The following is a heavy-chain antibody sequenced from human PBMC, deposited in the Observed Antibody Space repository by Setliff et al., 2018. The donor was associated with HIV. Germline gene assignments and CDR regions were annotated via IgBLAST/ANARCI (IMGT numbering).Heavy chain of an antibody. CDR2: INAGNGNT. Sequence: ASVKVSCKASGYSFTSYTIHWVRQAPGQRLEWMGWINAGNGNTKYSQKFRGRVTTTRDTSASTAYMELSSLRSEDTAVYYCARPYSPYFLLMASDYFDYWGQGTLVTVSS. J-gene: IGHJ4*02. CDR1: GYSFTSYT. V-gene: IGHV1-3*01. CDR3: ARPYSPYFLLMASDYFDY. D-gene: IGHD2-21*01.